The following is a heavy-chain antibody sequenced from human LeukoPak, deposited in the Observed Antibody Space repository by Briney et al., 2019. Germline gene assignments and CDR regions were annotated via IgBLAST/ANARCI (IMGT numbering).Heavy chain of an antibody. V-gene: IGHV5-51*01. D-gene: IGHD2-2*02. CDR2: IYPGDSDT. CDR1: GYSFTSYW. CDR3: ARVVPAAIPRPWFDP. Sequence: GGSLKISFKGSGYSFTSYWIGWVRQMPGKGLEWMGIIYPGDSDTRYSPSFQGQVTISADKSISTAYLQWSSLKASDTAMYYCARVVPAAIPRPWFDPWGQGTLVTVSS. J-gene: IGHJ5*02.